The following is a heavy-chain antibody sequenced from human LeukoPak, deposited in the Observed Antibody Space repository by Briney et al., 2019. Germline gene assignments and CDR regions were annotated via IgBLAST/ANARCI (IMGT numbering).Heavy chain of an antibody. D-gene: IGHD3-22*01. CDR1: GGSISSSSYY. CDR3: ASQDYYYDSSGYDY. V-gene: IGHV4-39*07. J-gene: IGHJ4*02. Sequence: SETLSLTCTVSGGSISSSSYYWGWLRQPPGNGLEWIGSIYYSGSTYYNPSLKSRVTISVDTSKNQFSLKLSSVTAADTAVYYCASQDYYYDSSGYDYWGQGTLVTVSS. CDR2: IYYSGST.